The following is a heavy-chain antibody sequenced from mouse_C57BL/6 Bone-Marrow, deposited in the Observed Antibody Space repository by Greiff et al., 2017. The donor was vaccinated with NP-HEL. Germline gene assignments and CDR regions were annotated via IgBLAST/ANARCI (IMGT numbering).Heavy chain of an antibody. J-gene: IGHJ4*01. CDR3: ARNGLYYYYAMDY. CDR1: GYTFTDYN. CDR2: INPNNGGT. Sequence: EVKLMESGPELVKPGASVKIPCKASGYTFTDYNMDWVKQSHGKSLEWIGDINPNNGGTIYNQKFKGKATLTVDKSSSTAYMALRSLTSEDTAVYYCARNGLYYYYAMDYWGQGTSVTVSS. D-gene: IGHD2-1*01. V-gene: IGHV1-18*01.